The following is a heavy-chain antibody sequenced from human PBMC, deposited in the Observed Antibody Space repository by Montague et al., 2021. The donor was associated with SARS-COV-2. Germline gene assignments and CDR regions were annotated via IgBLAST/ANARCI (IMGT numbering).Heavy chain of an antibody. CDR2: FSRNSGSI. Sequence: SLRLSCAASGFTFDDYAMHWVRQAPGKGLEWVSGFSRNSGSIGYADSVKGRFTISRDTAKNSLCLQMNSLRAEDTAFYYCVTQWLVRKGSGFDHWGQGTLVTVSS. CDR1: GFTFDDYA. V-gene: IGHV3-9*01. CDR3: VTQWLVRKGSGFDH. D-gene: IGHD6-19*01. J-gene: IGHJ4*02.